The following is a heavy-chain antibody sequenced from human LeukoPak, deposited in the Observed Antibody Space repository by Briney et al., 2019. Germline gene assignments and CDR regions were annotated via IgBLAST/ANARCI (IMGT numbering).Heavy chain of an antibody. J-gene: IGHJ4*02. CDR3: ARHFTAADPYYFDY. Sequence: SETLSLTCTVSGGSISDSSYYWGWIRQPPGKGLEWIGNIYYSGSTYYNPSLKSRVTISVDTSKNQFSLKLSSVTAADTAVYYCARHFTAADPYYFDYWGQGTLVTVSS. D-gene: IGHD6-13*01. V-gene: IGHV4-39*01. CDR2: IYYSGST. CDR1: GGSISDSSYY.